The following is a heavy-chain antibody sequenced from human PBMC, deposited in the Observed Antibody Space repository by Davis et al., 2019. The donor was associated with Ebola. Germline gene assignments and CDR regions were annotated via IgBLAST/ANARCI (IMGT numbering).Heavy chain of an antibody. Sequence: AASVKVSCKASGYTFTSYGISWVRQAPGQGLEWMGWISAYNGNTKYSQKFQGRVTITRDTSASTAYMELSRLRSDDTAVYYCARVGLSPAEGWFDPWGQGTLVTVSS. V-gene: IGHV1-18*01. CDR3: ARVGLSPAEGWFDP. CDR2: ISAYNGNT. D-gene: IGHD3-16*01. J-gene: IGHJ5*02. CDR1: GYTFTSYG.